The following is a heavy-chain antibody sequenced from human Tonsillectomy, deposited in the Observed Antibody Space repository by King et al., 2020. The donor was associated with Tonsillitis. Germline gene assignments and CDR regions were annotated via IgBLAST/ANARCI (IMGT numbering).Heavy chain of an antibody. CDR3: ARESTGTSPGYFDL. CDR2: ISGSGGST. CDR1: GFTFSSYA. D-gene: IGHD4-17*01. J-gene: IGHJ2*01. V-gene: IGHV3-23*04. Sequence: LVESGGGLVQPGGSLRLSCAASGFTFSSYAMSWVRQAPGKGLEWVSSISGSGGSTFYADSVRGRFTVSRDDSKNTLYLQMNSLRAEDTAVYYCARESTGTSPGYFDLWGRGTLVTVSS.